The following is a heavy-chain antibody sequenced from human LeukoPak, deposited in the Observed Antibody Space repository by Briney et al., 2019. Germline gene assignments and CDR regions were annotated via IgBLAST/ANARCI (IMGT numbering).Heavy chain of an antibody. CDR3: AKGQAYYYDSSGYVDY. V-gene: IGHV3-21*01. CDR2: INNSSRYI. J-gene: IGHJ4*02. D-gene: IGHD3-22*01. CDR1: EFTFNNYT. Sequence: GGSLRLSCAPSEFTFNNYTLNWVRQVPGKGLEWVSSINNSSRYISYADSVKGRFTISRDNSKNTLYLQMNSLRAEDTAVYYCAKGQAYYYDSSGYVDYWGQGTLVTVSS.